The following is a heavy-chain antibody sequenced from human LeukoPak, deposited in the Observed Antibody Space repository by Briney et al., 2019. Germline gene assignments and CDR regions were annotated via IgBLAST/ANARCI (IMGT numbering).Heavy chain of an antibody. CDR1: GYTLTELS. CDR3: ARVGESSGWYSFWDY. Sequence: GASVKVSCKVSGYTLTELSMHWVRQAPGKGLEWMGGFDPEDGETIYAQKFQGRVTMTEDTSTDTAYMELSSLRSDDTAVYYCARVGESSGWYSFWDYWGQGTLVTVSS. J-gene: IGHJ4*02. D-gene: IGHD6-19*01. CDR2: FDPEDGET. V-gene: IGHV1-24*01.